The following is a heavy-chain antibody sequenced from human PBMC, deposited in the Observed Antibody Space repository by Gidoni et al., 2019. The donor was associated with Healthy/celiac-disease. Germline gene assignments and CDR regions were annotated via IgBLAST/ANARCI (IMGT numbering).Heavy chain of an antibody. CDR2: ISGSGGST. CDR1: GFTFSSYA. V-gene: IGHV3-23*01. J-gene: IGHJ4*02. D-gene: IGHD1-26*01. CDR3: AKGGSGRIVGAPPDY. Sequence: EVQLLESGGGLVQPGGSLRLSWAASGFTFSSYAMSWVRQAPGKGLEGVSAISGSGGSTYYADSVKGRFTISRDNSKNTLYLQMNSLRAEDTAVYYCAKGGSGRIVGAPPDYWGQGTLVTVSS.